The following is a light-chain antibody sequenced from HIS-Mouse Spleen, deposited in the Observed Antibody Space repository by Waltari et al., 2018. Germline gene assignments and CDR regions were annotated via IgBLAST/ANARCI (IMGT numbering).Light chain of an antibody. CDR2: DVS. CDR3: CSYAGSYTWV. V-gene: IGLV2-11*01. Sequence: QSALTQPRSVSGSPGQSVTISCTGTSSDGGGYKYVSWYHQHPGKAPKLMIYDVSKRPSGVPDRFSGSKSGNTASLTISGLQAEDEADYYCCSYAGSYTWVFGGGTKLTVL. CDR1: SSDGGGYKY. J-gene: IGLJ3*02.